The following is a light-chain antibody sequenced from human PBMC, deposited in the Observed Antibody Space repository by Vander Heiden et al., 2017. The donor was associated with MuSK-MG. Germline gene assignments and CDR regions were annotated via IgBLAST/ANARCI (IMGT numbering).Light chain of an antibody. CDR1: QSVSSY. J-gene: IGKJ2*01. V-gene: IGKV3-11*01. CDR3: QHPCNWDPST. Sequence: EILLTQSPATLSLSPGERATLSCRASQSVSSYLAWYQQKPGQAPRLLIYDASNRDTGIPARFTGSGSGKDFTLTISSREPEDLAVYYFQHPCNWDPSTFGQGTKVEIK. CDR2: DAS.